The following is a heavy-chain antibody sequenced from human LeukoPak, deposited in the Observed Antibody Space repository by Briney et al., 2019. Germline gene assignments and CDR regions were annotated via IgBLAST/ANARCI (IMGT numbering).Heavy chain of an antibody. V-gene: IGHV3-30*18. CDR1: GFTFSSYA. CDR3: AKDLYSSGWYRRGVAFDI. Sequence: GGSLRLSCAASGFTFSSYAMHWVRQAPGKGLEWLAIISYDGSNKYYANSVKGRFTISRDNSKNTLYLQMNSLRAEDTAVYYCAKDLYSSGWYRRGVAFDIWGQGTMVTVSS. CDR2: ISYDGSNK. D-gene: IGHD6-19*01. J-gene: IGHJ3*02.